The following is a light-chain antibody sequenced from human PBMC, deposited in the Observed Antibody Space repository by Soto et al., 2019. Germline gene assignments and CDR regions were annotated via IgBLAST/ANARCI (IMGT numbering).Light chain of an antibody. CDR2: GAS. Sequence: IVXTXSPXXXSXSXGERATLSCRASQSVYSDFLAWYQQKPGQAPRLLIYGASSRATGIPDRFSGSGSGTDFTLTISRLEPEDFAVYYCQQYGSSPLTFGGGTKVEIK. CDR1: QSVYSDF. CDR3: QQYGSSPLT. V-gene: IGKV3-20*01. J-gene: IGKJ4*01.